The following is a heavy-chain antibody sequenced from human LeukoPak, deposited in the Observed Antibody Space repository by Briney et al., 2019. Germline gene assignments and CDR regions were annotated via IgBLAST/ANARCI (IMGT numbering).Heavy chain of an antibody. Sequence: PGGSLRLSCAASGFTFKSYAMNWVRQAPGKGLQWFSVISGSGSATNYADSVEGRITISRDNSKNTLYLQMNSLRAEDTAVYYCAKDRGNSYGHFDYWGQGTLVTVSS. CDR1: GFTFKSYA. CDR3: AKDRGNSYGHFDY. J-gene: IGHJ4*02. CDR2: ISGSGSAT. D-gene: IGHD5-18*01. V-gene: IGHV3-23*01.